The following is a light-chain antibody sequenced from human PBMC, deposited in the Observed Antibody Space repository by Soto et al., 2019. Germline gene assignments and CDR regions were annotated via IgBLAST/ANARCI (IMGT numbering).Light chain of an antibody. J-gene: IGLJ2*01. Sequence: QSVLTQPPSVSGAPGQRVTISCTGSSSNIGAGYDVHWYQQLPGTAPKLLVHGNTDRPSGVPDRFSGSKSGTSASLAITGLQAEDEADYYCQPYDSSLSGWLFGGGTKPTVL. CDR2: GNT. CDR1: SSNIGAGYD. V-gene: IGLV1-40*01. CDR3: QPYDSSLSGWL.